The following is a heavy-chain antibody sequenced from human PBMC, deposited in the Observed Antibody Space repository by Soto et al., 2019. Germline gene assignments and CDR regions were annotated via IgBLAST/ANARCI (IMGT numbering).Heavy chain of an antibody. CDR3: ARGSVWGSHLDY. J-gene: IGHJ4*02. Sequence: EVQLVESGGGLVQPGGSLRLSCAASGFTFSDHYMDWVLQAPGKGLEWVGRTRNKANSYTTEYAASVKGRFTISRDDSKISLYLQMNSLKTEDTAVYYCARGSVWGSHLDYWGQGTLVTVSS. V-gene: IGHV3-72*01. CDR1: GFTFSDHY. D-gene: IGHD3-16*01. CDR2: TRNKANSYTT.